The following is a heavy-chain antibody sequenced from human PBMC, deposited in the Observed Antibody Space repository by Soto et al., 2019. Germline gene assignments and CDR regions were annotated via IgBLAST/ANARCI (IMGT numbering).Heavy chain of an antibody. CDR1: GGTFSSYA. Sequence: QVQLVQSGAEVKKPGSSVKVSCKASGGTFSSYAISWVRQAPGQGLEWMGGIIPIFGTANYAQKFQGRVTITADKFKSTVYMELSSLRSEDTAVYYCARGDQLLNYCYYGMDVWGQGTTVTVSS. CDR3: ARGDQLLNYCYYGMDV. D-gene: IGHD2-2*01. J-gene: IGHJ6*02. CDR2: IIPIFGTA. V-gene: IGHV1-69*06.